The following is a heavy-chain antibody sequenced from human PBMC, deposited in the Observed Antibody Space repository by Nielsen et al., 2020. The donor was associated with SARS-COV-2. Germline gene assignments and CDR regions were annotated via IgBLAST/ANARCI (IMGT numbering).Heavy chain of an antibody. CDR3: AKGKGYNWNYSGY. CDR1: GFTFSSYA. CDR2: ISGSGGST. Sequence: GGSLRLSCAASGFTFSSYAMSWVRQAPGKGLEWASAISGSGGSTYYADSVKGRFTISRDNSKNTLYLQMNSLRAEDTAVYYCAKGKGYNWNYSGYWGQGTLVTVSS. D-gene: IGHD1-20*01. V-gene: IGHV3-23*01. J-gene: IGHJ4*02.